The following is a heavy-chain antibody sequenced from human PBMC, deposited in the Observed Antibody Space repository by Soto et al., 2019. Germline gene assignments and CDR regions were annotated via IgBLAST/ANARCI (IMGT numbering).Heavy chain of an antibody. CDR3: ARDARGGSGWTYYYGMDV. CDR2: IYYSGST. CDR1: GGSISRYY. Sequence: TSETLSLTCTFSGGSISRYYWSWIRQAPGKGLEWIGYIYYSGSTNYNPSLKSRVTISVDTSKNQFSLKLSSVTAADSAVYYCARDARGGSGWTYYYGMDVWGQGTTVTVSS. J-gene: IGHJ6*02. D-gene: IGHD6-19*01. V-gene: IGHV4-59*01.